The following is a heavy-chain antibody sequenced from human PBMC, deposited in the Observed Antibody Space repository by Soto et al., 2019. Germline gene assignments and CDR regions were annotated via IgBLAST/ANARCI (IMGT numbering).Heavy chain of an antibody. Sequence: DVQLVETGGGLIQPGGSLRLSCAASGFSVSSDYMNWVRQDPVKGLEWISVIYRGGSTYYAGSVRGRFTISRDNSENTLFLQRDSLRVEDTAVYYCARARKWNDLDIWGQGTMVTVSS. CDR1: GFSVSSDY. V-gene: IGHV3-53*02. CDR3: ARARKWNDLDI. D-gene: IGHD1-1*01. J-gene: IGHJ3*02. CDR2: IYRGGST.